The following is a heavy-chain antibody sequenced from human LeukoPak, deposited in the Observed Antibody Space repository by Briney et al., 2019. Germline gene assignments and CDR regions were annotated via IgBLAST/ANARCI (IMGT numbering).Heavy chain of an antibody. Sequence: SVKVCCKASGYTFTSYGISWVRQAPGQGLGWMGLINTTGGSTGYAQKFQGRVTMTRDMSTSTDYMELSSPRSEDTAIYYCARDNSVGDNAWWFDPWGQGTLVTVSS. J-gene: IGHJ5*02. CDR2: INTTGGST. D-gene: IGHD1-26*01. CDR1: GYTFTSYG. V-gene: IGHV1-46*01. CDR3: ARDNSVGDNAWWFDP.